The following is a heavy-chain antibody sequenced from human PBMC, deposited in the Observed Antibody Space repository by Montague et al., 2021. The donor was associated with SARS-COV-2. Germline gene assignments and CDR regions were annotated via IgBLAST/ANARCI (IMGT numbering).Heavy chain of an antibody. D-gene: IGHD1-26*01. J-gene: IGHJ3*02. CDR1: GFPFSSYA. Sequence: LSLSFSASGFPFSSYAMHWVRQAPGKGLEWVAVISYYGSNKYYVDSVKGRFTISRDNSKNTLYLQMNSLRAEDTAVYYCARSLSGSYWGAFDIWGQGTMVTVSS. CDR3: ARSLSGSYWGAFDI. V-gene: IGHV3-30*04. CDR2: ISYYGSNK.